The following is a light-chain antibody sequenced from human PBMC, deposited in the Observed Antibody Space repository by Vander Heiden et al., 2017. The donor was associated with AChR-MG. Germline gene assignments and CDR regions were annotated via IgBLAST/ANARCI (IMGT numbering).Light chain of an antibody. J-gene: IGKJ3*01. CDR1: RDININ. V-gene: IGKV3-15*01. CDR3: QQYNNYPPDT. Sequence: IVMTQFPATLSVSPGERVTLSCRASRDININLAWYQQRPGQSPRLLIYAASTRATGTPARFSGSGYGTDFTLTISAPQSEDSAVYYCQQYNNYPPDTFGPGTRVDFK. CDR2: AAS.